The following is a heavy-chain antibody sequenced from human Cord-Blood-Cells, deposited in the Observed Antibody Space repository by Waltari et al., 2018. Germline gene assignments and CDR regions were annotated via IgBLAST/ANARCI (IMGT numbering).Heavy chain of an antibody. V-gene: IGHV3-30-3*01. J-gene: IGHJ4*02. CDR1: GFTFSSHA. CDR3: ARDSRGDGYNYFDY. CDR2: ISYDGSNK. D-gene: IGHD5-12*01. Sequence: VQLVGPAGGVVHPGRSLRLSWPASGFTFSSHAMHRVRQAPGKGLEWVAVISYDGSNKYYADSVKGRFTISRDNSKNTLYLQMNSLRAEDTAVYYCARDSRGDGYNYFDYWGQGTLVTVSS.